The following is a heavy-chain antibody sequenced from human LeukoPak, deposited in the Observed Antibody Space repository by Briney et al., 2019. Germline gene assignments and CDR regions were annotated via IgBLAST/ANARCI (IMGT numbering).Heavy chain of an antibody. CDR1: GYTFTVYY. J-gene: IGHJ3*02. D-gene: IGHD2-2*01. Sequence: ASVKVSCKASGYTFTVYYMHWVRQAPGQGLEWMGWINPNSGGTNYAQKFQSRVTTTTDTSISTAYTRMSRLRSDDTAVYNCARARGSLTRTTRYAFDIWGQGTMVTVSS. V-gene: IGHV1-2*02. CDR2: INPNSGGT. CDR3: ARARGSLTRTTRYAFDI.